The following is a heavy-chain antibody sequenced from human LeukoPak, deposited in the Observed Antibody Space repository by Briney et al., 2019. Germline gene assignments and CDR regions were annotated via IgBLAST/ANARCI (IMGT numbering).Heavy chain of an antibody. V-gene: IGHV4-34*01. Sequence: NPSETLSLTCAVYGGSFSGYYWSWIRQPPGKGLEWIGEINHSGSTNYNPSLKGRVTISVDTSKNQFSLKLSPVTAADTAVYYCATGPRGSDYWGQGTLVTVSS. CDR1: GGSFSGYY. CDR2: INHSGST. D-gene: IGHD3-16*01. J-gene: IGHJ4*02. CDR3: ATGPRGSDY.